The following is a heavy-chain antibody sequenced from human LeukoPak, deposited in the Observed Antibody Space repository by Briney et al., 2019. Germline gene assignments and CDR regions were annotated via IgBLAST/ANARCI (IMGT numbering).Heavy chain of an antibody. CDR3: ATGDSSSWYTYYYYGMDV. D-gene: IGHD6-13*01. CDR1: RFTFSSYV. Sequence: GRSLRLSCAASRFTFSSYVLHWVRQARGKGLEWVAGISYDGSNKYYADSVKGGFTIPRDNSNNTLYLQMNSRRAEDSAVYYCATGDSSSWYTYYYYGMDVWGKGTTVTVSS. V-gene: IGHV3-30*03. CDR2: ISYDGSNK. J-gene: IGHJ6*04.